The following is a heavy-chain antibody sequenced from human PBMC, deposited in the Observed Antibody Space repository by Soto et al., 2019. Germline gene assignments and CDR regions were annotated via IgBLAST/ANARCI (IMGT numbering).Heavy chain of an antibody. V-gene: IGHV3-66*01. D-gene: IGHD3-22*01. Sequence: GVLRLSCAASGFSVSSNYMSWVRQAPGKGLEWVSVIYSDGTTYYADSVKGRFTISRDNSKNTLYLQMNSLKTEDTAVYYCTRDVGNYHSSGYPLGGMDVWGQGTTVTVSS. CDR2: IYSDGTT. CDR1: GFSVSSNY. J-gene: IGHJ6*02. CDR3: TRDVGNYHSSGYPLGGMDV.